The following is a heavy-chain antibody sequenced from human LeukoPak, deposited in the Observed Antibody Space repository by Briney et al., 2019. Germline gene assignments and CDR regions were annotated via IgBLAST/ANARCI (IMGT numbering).Heavy chain of an antibody. CDR2: INHSGST. CDR1: GGSFSGYY. J-gene: IGHJ4*02. V-gene: IGHV4-34*01. CDR3: ARGTGTSDY. D-gene: IGHD1-1*01. Sequence: SETLSLTCAVYGGSFSGYYWSWIRQPPGKGLEWIGEINHSGSTNYNPSLKSRVTISVDTSKNQFSLKLSPVTAADTAVYYCARGTGTSDYWGQGTLVTVSS.